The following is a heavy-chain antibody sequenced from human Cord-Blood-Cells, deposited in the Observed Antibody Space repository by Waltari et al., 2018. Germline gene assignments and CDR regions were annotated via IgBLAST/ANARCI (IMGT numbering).Heavy chain of an antibody. Sequence: QVQLQQWGAGLLKPSETLSLTCAVYGGSFSGYYWSWIRQPPGKGLEWIGEINHSGSTNYNPSLKSRVTISVDTSKNQFSLKLSSVTAAATAVYYCARSWGYSSSSYYGMDVWGQGTTVTVSS. V-gene: IGHV4-34*01. J-gene: IGHJ6*02. CDR1: GGSFSGYY. CDR2: INHSGST. CDR3: ARSWGYSSSSYYGMDV. D-gene: IGHD6-6*01.